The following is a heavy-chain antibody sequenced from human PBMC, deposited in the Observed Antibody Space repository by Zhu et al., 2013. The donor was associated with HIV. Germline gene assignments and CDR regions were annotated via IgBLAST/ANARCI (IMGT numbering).Heavy chain of an antibody. D-gene: IGHD3-3*01. CDR3: ATAALRFLEWFPLNYGMDV. CDR1: GYTFTSYG. CDR2: ISAYNGNT. J-gene: IGHJ6*01. V-gene: IGHV1-18*01. Sequence: QVQLVQSGAEVKKPGASVKVSCKASGYTFTSYGISWVRQAPGQGLEWMGWISAYNGNTNYAQKLQGRVTMTTDTSTSTAYMELRSLRSDDTAVYYCATAALRFLEWFPLNYGMDVWGPRDHGSPVSS.